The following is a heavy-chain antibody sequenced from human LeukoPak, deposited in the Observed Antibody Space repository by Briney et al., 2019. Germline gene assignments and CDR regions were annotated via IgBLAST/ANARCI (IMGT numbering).Heavy chain of an antibody. D-gene: IGHD4-23*01. J-gene: IGHJ5*02. CDR3: ARMVFGMTTVVTHTSGPVYNWFDP. V-gene: IGHV4-61*02. CDR2: IYTSGST. Sequence: PSETLSLTCTVSGGSISSGSYYWSWIRQPAGKGLEWIGRIYTSGSTNYNPSLKSRVTISVDTSKNQFSLKLSSVTAADTAVYYCARMVFGMTTVVTHTSGPVYNWFDPWGQGTLVTVSS. CDR1: GGSISSGSYY.